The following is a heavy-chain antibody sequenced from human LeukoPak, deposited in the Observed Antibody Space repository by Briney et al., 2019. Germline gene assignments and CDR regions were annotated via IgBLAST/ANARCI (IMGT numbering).Heavy chain of an antibody. Sequence: SETLSLTCAVYGGSFSGYYWSWIRQPPGKGLEWIGEINHSGSTNYSPSLKSRVTISVDTSKNQFSLKLSSVTAADTAVYYCARGGATTVTTRGAFDIWGQGTMVTVSS. D-gene: IGHD4-17*01. V-gene: IGHV4-34*01. CDR3: ARGGATTVTTRGAFDI. CDR2: INHSGST. CDR1: GGSFSGYY. J-gene: IGHJ3*02.